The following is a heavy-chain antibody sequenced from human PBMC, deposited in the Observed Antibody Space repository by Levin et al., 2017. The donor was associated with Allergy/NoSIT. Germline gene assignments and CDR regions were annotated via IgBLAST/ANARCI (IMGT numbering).Heavy chain of an antibody. D-gene: IGHD3-10*01. CDR3: VRGRSVYIGELWLDR. J-gene: IGHJ5*02. Sequence: GGSLRLSCAAFGFTFSDHYMDWVRQAPGKGLEWVGRSRNKANGYSTEYAASVRGRFTISRDDSKNSVYLQMDSLKTEDTAVYYCVRGRSVYIGELWLDRWGQGTLVTVSS. CDR2: SRNKANGYST. V-gene: IGHV3-72*01. CDR1: GFTFSDHY.